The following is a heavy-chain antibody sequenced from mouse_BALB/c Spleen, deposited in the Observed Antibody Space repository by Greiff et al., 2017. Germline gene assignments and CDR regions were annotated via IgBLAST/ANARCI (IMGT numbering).Heavy chain of an antibody. Sequence: VKLMESGPGLVAPSQSLSITCTVSGFSLTSYGVHWVRQPPGKGLEWLGVIWAGGSTNYNSALMSRLSISKDNSKSQVFLKMNSLQTDDTAMYYCARDYYGYGYAMDYWGQGTSVTVSS. CDR1: GFSLTSYG. CDR3: ARDYYGYGYAMDY. CDR2: IWAGGST. J-gene: IGHJ4*01. V-gene: IGHV2-9*02. D-gene: IGHD1-2*01.